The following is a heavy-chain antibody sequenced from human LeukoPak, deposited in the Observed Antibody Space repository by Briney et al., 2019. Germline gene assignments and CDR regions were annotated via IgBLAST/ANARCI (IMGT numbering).Heavy chain of an antibody. CDR1: GFTFSSYA. CDR3: ARWESGAPRD. CDR2: ISGSGGST. Sequence: GGSLRLSCAASGFTFSSYAMSWVRQAPGKGLEWVSAISGSGGSTYYADSVKGRFTISRDNSKNSLYLQMNSLKTEDTAVYYCARWESGAPRDWGQGTLVTVSS. J-gene: IGHJ4*02. V-gene: IGHV3-23*01. D-gene: IGHD1-26*01.